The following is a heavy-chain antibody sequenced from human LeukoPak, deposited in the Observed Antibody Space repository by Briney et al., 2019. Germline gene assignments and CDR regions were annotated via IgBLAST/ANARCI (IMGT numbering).Heavy chain of an antibody. CDR3: ANRGYYDSSGYYSAEYFQH. J-gene: IGHJ1*01. Sequence: GGSLRLSCAASGFTFSSYGMHWVRQAPGKGLEWVAFIRYDGSNKYYADSVKGRFTISRDNSKNTLYLQMKSLRAEDTAVYYCANRGYYDSSGYYSAEYFQHWGQGTLVTVSS. CDR2: IRYDGSNK. V-gene: IGHV3-30*02. CDR1: GFTFSSYG. D-gene: IGHD3-22*01.